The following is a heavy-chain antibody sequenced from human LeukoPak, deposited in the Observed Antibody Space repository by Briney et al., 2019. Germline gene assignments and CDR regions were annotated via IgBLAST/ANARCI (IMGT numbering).Heavy chain of an antibody. D-gene: IGHD3-10*01. CDR3: AREDYGSGHFDY. Sequence: SETLSLTCSVSGGSINTYYWTWIRQPPGKGLEWIGSIYYSGSTQYNPSLKSRVTVSLDTSTTQFSLNLTSVTAADTAIYFCAREDYGSGHFDYWGQGTLVTVSS. CDR1: GGSINTYY. V-gene: IGHV4-59*12. CDR2: IYYSGST. J-gene: IGHJ4*02.